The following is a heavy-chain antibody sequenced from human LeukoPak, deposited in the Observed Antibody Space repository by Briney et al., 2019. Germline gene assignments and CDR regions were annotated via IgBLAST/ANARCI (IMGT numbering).Heavy chain of an antibody. Sequence: SETLSLTCTVSGGSISSYYWSWIRQPPGKGLEWIGYIYYSGSTNYNPSLKSRVTISVDTSKNQFSLKLSSVTAADTAVYHCARGGRYYYDSSGYYLLWGQGTLVTVSS. CDR3: ARGGRYYYDSSGYYLL. J-gene: IGHJ4*02. CDR1: GGSISSYY. CDR2: IYYSGST. V-gene: IGHV4-59*01. D-gene: IGHD3-22*01.